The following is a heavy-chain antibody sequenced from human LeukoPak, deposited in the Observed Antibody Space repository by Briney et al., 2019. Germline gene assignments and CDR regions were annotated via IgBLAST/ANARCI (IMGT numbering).Heavy chain of an antibody. V-gene: IGHV4-34*01. D-gene: IGHD3-9*01. CDR2: IYHSGST. CDR1: GGSFSDYY. CDR3: ARGGTAYYDILTGQYPYYYYYYMDV. J-gene: IGHJ6*03. Sequence: SETLSLTCAVYGGSFSDYYWTWIRQPPGKGLEWIGEIYHSGSTNYNPSLKSRVTISVDTSKNQFSLKLSSVTAADTAVYYCARGGTAYYDILTGQYPYYYYYYMDVWGKGTTVTVSS.